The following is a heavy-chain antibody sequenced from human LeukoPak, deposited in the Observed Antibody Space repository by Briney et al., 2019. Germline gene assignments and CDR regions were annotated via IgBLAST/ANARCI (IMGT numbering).Heavy chain of an antibody. CDR1: GFTFSSYG. V-gene: IGHV3-23*01. CDR2: LSGSGGRT. CDR3: AKSLGIVVVTANFDY. J-gene: IGHJ4*02. Sequence: GGSLRLSCEASGFTFSSYGMTWVRQAPGKGLEWVAALSGSGGRTYYADSVKGRFTISRDNSKNTVYLQMSSLRAEDMAIYYCAKSLGIVVVTANFDYWGQGTLVSVSS. D-gene: IGHD2-21*02.